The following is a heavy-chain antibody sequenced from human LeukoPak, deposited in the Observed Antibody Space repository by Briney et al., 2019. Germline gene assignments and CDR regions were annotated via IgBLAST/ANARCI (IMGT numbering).Heavy chain of an antibody. J-gene: IGHJ6*04. D-gene: IGHD3-10*02. Sequence: GGSLRLSCEASGITFGSYEMNWVRQAPGKGLEWVSYISSSGSTIYYADSVKCRFTISRDNAKNSLYLQMNSLRAEDTAVYYCAELGITMIGGVWGKGTTVTISS. CDR3: AELGITMIGGV. CDR2: ISSSGSTI. V-gene: IGHV3-48*03. CDR1: GITFGSYE.